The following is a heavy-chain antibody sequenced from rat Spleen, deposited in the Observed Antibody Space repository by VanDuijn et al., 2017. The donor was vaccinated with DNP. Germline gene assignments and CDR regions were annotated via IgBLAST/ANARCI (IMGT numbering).Heavy chain of an antibody. J-gene: IGHJ2*01. CDR3: ARWPGYNPPYAMDA. V-gene: IGHV3-3*01. Sequence: EVQLQESGPGLVRPSQSLSLTCSVTDYSITSSHRWNWIRKFPENKLEWMGYINNAGSTNYNPSLKSRISITRDTSNNQFFLQVNSVTTEDTATYYCARWPGYNPPYAMDAWGQGVMVTVSS. CDR1: DYSITSSHR. CDR2: INNAGST. D-gene: IGHD1-4*01.